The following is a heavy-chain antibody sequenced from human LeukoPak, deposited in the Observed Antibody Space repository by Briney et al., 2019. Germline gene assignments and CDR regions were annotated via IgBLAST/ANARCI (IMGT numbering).Heavy chain of an antibody. CDR3: AKAYTRSWYAAFDI. D-gene: IGHD6-13*01. V-gene: IGHV3-23*01. CDR2: ITDSGGAT. J-gene: IGHJ3*02. CDR1: GFAFTDYA. Sequence: GGSLRLSRAASGFAFTDYAISWVRQAPGKGLEWVSAITDSGGATYYADSVKGRFTISRDNSKNTLYLQMNSLRGDDTGIYYCAKAYTRSWYAAFDIWGQGTMVTISS.